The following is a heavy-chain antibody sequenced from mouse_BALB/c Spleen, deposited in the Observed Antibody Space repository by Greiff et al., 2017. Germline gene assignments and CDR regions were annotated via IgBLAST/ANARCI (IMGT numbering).Heavy chain of an antibody. D-gene: IGHD3-2*01. CDR1: GFTFSSYG. CDR2: ISSGGSYT. Sequence: EVKLVESGGDLVKPGGSLKLSCAASGFTFSSYGMSWVRQTPDKRLEWVATISSGGSYTYYPDSVKGRFTISRDNAKNTLYLQMSSLKSEDTAMYYCARATARATAMDYWGQGTSVTVSS. J-gene: IGHJ4*01. CDR3: ARATARATAMDY. V-gene: IGHV5-6*02.